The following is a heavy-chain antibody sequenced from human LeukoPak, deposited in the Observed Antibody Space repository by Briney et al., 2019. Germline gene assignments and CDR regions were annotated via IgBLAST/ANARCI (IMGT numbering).Heavy chain of an antibody. CDR1: GFTFNQHS. J-gene: IGHJ4*02. CDR2: ISRNGGAV. D-gene: IGHD2-8*01. Sequence: GGSLRLSCAASGFTFNQHSMSWIRQAPGKGLEWLSYISRNGGAVHYADSVEGRFTISRDNAKNSLNLQMNGLRTDDTAVYFCARAPSLIGGFDSWGRGTLVTVSS. CDR3: ARAPSLIGGFDS. V-gene: IGHV3-11*01.